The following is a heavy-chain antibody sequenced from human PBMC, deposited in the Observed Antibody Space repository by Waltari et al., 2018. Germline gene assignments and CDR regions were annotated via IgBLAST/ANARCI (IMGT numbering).Heavy chain of an antibody. CDR1: RFTFTNYV. D-gene: IGHD3-3*01. Sequence: EVQLLESGGGLVQPGGSVRLSCAGSRFTFTNYVMTWVRQAQGKGLEWVAAISGSGGKTYYADFVKGRFTISRDNSKNMVYLQMDSLRAEDTAIYYCAKDVWFSEWSFLMSAFDMWGQGTMVTVS. J-gene: IGHJ3*02. V-gene: IGHV3-23*01. CDR3: AKDVWFSEWSFLMSAFDM. CDR2: ISGSGGKT.